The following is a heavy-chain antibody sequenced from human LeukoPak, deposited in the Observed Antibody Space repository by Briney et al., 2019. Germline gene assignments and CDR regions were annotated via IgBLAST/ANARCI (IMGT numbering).Heavy chain of an antibody. CDR3: ACTAYYYYYWDV. D-gene: IGHD5-18*01. V-gene: IGHV3-23*01. J-gene: IGHJ6*03. Sequence: PGRSQGLSCAASGFTFSSHAMSWVRQAPGKGLEWVSAVSGSGDNTYYADSVKGRFTISRDNSKNTLYLHMSSLRAEDTAVYYCACTAYYYYYWDVWGKGTTVTVSS. CDR2: VSGSGDNT. CDR1: GFTFSSHA.